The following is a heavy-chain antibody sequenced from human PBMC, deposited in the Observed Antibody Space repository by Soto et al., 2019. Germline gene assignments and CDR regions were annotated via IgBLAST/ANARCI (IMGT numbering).Heavy chain of an antibody. V-gene: IGHV1-69*01. CDR1: RGTFSSYA. Sequence: QVQLVQSGAEVKKPGSSVNVSCKASRGTFSSYAISWVRQAPGQGLEWMGGIIHIFGTANYAQNFQGRVTITADESTRTAYMELGRLRSEDTGVYYCAGVADVAARQGEDYYCYGMDVWGQGTTETVTS. J-gene: IGHJ6*01. D-gene: IGHD6-6*01. CDR2: IIHIFGTA. CDR3: AGVADVAARQGEDYYCYGMDV.